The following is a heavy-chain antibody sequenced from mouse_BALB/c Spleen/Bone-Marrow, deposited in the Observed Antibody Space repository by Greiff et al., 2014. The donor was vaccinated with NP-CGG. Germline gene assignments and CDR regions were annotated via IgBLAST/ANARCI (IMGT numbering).Heavy chain of an antibody. CDR3: ARQLAYAMDY. CDR2: ITKGGGST. D-gene: IGHD4-1*01. J-gene: IGHJ4*01. Sequence: EVNVVESGGGLVQPGGSLKLSCATSGFTFSDYYMYWVRQTPEKRLEWVAYITKGGGSTYYPDIVKGRFTISRDNAKNTLYLQMSRLKSEDTAMYCCARQLAYAMDYWGQGTSVTVSS. V-gene: IGHV5-12*02. CDR1: GFTFSDYY.